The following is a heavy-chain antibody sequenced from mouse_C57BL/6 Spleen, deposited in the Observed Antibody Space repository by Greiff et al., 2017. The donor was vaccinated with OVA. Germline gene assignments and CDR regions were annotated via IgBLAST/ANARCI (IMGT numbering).Heavy chain of an antibody. D-gene: IGHD4-1*01. CDR3: ARGTNSYFDY. V-gene: IGHV1-50*01. CDR1: GYTFTSYW. J-gene: IGHJ2*01. CDR2: IDPSDSYT. Sequence: QVQLQHPGAELVKPGASVKLSCKASGYTFTSYWMQWVKQRPGQGLEWIGEIDPSDSYTNYNQKFKGKATLTVDTSSSTAYMQLSSLTSEDSAVYYCARGTNSYFDYWGQGTTLTVSS.